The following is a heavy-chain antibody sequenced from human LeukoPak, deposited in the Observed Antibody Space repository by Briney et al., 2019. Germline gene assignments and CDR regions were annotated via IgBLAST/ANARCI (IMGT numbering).Heavy chain of an antibody. CDR2: INPNSGGT. CDR1: GFTFTDYY. Sequence: VSVKVSCKASGFTFTDYYVHWVRQSPGQGLEWMGCINPNSGGTNYAQKFQGRITMTRDTSITTAYMELSSLRSDDTALYYCARAFTVTGGYWGQGTLVTVSS. D-gene: IGHD4-17*01. J-gene: IGHJ4*02. V-gene: IGHV1-2*02. CDR3: ARAFTVTGGY.